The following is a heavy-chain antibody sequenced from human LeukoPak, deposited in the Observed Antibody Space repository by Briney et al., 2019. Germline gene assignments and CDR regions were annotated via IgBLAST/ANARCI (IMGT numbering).Heavy chain of an antibody. V-gene: IGHV3-23*01. CDR1: GFTFSSYA. D-gene: IGHD6-13*01. Sequence: PGGSLRLSCAASGFTFSSYAMSWVRQAPGKGLEWVSAISGSGGSTYYADSVKGRFTISRDNSKNTLYLQMNSLRAEDTAVYYCAKDPSSWYQEAMYYFDYWGQGTLVTVSS. J-gene: IGHJ4*02. CDR3: AKDPSSWYQEAMYYFDY. CDR2: ISGSGGST.